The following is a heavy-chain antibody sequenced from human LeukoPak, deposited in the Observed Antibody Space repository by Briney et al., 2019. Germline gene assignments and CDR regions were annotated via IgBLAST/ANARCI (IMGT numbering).Heavy chain of an antibody. J-gene: IGHJ4*02. CDR1: GYTFTSYY. V-gene: IGHV1-46*01. Sequence: ASVKVSCKASGYTFTSYYMHWVRQAPGQGLEWMGIINPSGGSTSYAQKFQGRVTMTRDTSTSTVYMELSSLRSEDTAVYYCARVDSSGWYSALYYFDYWGQGTLVTVSS. D-gene: IGHD6-19*01. CDR2: INPSGGST. CDR3: ARVDSSGWYSALYYFDY.